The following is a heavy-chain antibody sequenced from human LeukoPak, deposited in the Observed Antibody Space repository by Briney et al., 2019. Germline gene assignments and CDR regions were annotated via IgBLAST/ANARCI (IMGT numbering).Heavy chain of an antibody. D-gene: IGHD2-15*01. J-gene: IGHJ6*02. V-gene: IGHV3-7*01. Sequence: GGSLRLSCAASGFTFSSYWMSWVRQAPGKGLEWVANIKQDGSEKYYVDSVKGRFTISRDNAKNSLYLQMNSLRAEDTAVYYCARTLYCSGGSCYSTGPYYYYGMDVWGQGTTVTASS. CDR2: IKQDGSEK. CDR1: GFTFSSYW. CDR3: ARTLYCSGGSCYSTGPYYYYGMDV.